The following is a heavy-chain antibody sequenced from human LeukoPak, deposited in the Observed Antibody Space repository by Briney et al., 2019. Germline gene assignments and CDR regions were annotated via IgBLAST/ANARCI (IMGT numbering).Heavy chain of an antibody. CDR3: RPRDSSGYYLGAFDG. CDR2: IGASGADT. CDR1: GFTFSTYA. V-gene: IGHV3-23*01. J-gene: IGHJ3*01. Sequence: GSLRLSCTASGFTFSTYAMTWVRQAPGKGLDWVSAIGASGADTYYADSAKGRFTVSRDNSKNTLYLQMSSLRAGDTAVYAKRPRDSSGYYLGAFDGWGQGTTVTVSS. D-gene: IGHD3-22*01.